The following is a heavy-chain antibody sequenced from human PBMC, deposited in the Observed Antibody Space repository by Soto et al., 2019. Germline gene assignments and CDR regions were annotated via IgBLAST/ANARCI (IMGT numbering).Heavy chain of an antibody. CDR1: QFTFRSYG. J-gene: IGHJ4*02. CDR3: ARDLKYYYDSSGYYYDY. CDR2: ISYDGHTQ. V-gene: IGHV3-30*03. D-gene: IGHD3-22*01. Sequence: WGSLRLSCAASQFTFRSYGMHWVRQAPGKGLQWVAHISYDGHTQDLADSVKGRFTISSDNSKNSLYLQMTRLRAEDTAVYYFARDLKYYYDSSGYYYDYWGQGTLVTVSS.